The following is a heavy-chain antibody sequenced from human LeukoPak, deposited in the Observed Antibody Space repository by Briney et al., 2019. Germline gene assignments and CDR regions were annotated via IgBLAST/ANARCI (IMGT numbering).Heavy chain of an antibody. Sequence: PSETLSLTCTVSGGSISSYYWSWIRQPPGKGLEWIGYIYTSGSTNYNPSLKSRVTISVDTSKNQFSLKLSSVTAADTAVYYCARHFVTGAKEQGAPYYDFWSGYYAIAFDIWGQGTMVTVSS. D-gene: IGHD3-3*01. J-gene: IGHJ3*02. CDR3: ARHFVTGAKEQGAPYYDFWSGYYAIAFDI. CDR1: GGSISSYY. V-gene: IGHV4-4*09. CDR2: IYTSGST.